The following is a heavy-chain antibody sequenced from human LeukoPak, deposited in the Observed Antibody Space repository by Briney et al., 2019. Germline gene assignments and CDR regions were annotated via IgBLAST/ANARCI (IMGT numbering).Heavy chain of an antibody. CDR1: GFTFSNAW. Sequence: PGGSLRLSCTASGFTFSNAWMSWVRQAPGKGLEWVSAISGSGGSTYYADSVKGRFTISRDNSKNTLYLQMNSLRAEDTAVYYCAKDPHIRIAVAGSLHWGQGTLVTVSS. CDR3: AKDPHIRIAVAGSLH. CDR2: ISGSGGST. V-gene: IGHV3-23*01. D-gene: IGHD6-19*01. J-gene: IGHJ4*02.